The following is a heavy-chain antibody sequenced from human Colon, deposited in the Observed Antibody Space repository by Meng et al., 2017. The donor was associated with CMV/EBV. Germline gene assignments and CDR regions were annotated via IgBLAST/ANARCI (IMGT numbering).Heavy chain of an antibody. CDR3: ASSVPKDGYPFDY. J-gene: IGHJ4*02. D-gene: IGHD5-24*01. V-gene: IGHV4-39*07. CDR1: GGSISSSSYY. CDR2: IYYSGST. Sequence: GSLRLSCTVSGGSISSSSYYWGWIRQPPGKGLEWIGSIYYSGSTYYNPSLKSRVTISADTSKNQFSLKLSSVTAADTAVYYCASSVPKDGYPFDYWGQGTLVTVSS.